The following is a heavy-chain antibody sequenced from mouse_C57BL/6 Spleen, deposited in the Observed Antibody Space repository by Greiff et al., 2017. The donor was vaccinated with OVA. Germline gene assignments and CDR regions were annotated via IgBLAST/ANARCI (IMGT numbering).Heavy chain of an antibody. J-gene: IGHJ1*03. Sequence: EVKLMESGPELVKPGASVKIPCKASGYTFTDYNMDWVKQSHGQSLEWIGDINPNNGGTIYNQKFKGKATLTVDKSSSTAYMELRSLTSEDTAVYYCAREGHYYGSSPHWYFDVWGTGTTVTVSS. D-gene: IGHD1-1*01. CDR3: AREGHYYGSSPHWYFDV. CDR1: GYTFTDYN. CDR2: INPNNGGT. V-gene: IGHV1-18*01.